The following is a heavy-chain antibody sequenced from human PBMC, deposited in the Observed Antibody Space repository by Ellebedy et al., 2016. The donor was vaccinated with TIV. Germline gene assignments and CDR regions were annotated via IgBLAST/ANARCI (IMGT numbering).Heavy chain of an antibody. CDR3: AKPQTMDYYGSGSLRGVFDY. J-gene: IGHJ4*02. CDR2: IKQDGSER. D-gene: IGHD3-10*01. V-gene: IGHV3-7*03. Sequence: GESLKISXAASGFTFSSYAMSWVRQAPGKGLEWVANIKQDGSERYYVDSVKGRFTISRDNAKNTLYLQMNSLRAEDTAVYYCAKPQTMDYYGSGSLRGVFDYWGQGTLVTVSS. CDR1: GFTFSSYA.